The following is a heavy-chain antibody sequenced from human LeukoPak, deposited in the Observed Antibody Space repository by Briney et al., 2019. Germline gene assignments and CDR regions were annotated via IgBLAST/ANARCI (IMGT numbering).Heavy chain of an antibody. J-gene: IGHJ6*02. Sequence: GASVKVSCKASGYTFTSNYIHWVRQAPGQGLEWMGMIYPRDGSTSYAQKFQGRVTVTRDTSTSTVHMELSGLRSEDTAVYYCAEGKDTAMGYGMDVWGQGTTVTVSS. D-gene: IGHD5-18*01. V-gene: IGHV1-46*01. CDR1: GYTFTSNY. CDR2: IYPRDGST. CDR3: AEGKDTAMGYGMDV.